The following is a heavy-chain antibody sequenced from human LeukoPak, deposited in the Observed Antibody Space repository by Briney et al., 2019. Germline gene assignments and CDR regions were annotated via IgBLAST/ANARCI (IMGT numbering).Heavy chain of an antibody. V-gene: IGHV4-31*03. Sequence: SETLSLTCTVSGGSISSCGYYWSWIRQHPGKGLEWIGYIYYSGSTYYNPSLKSRVTISVDTSKNQFSLKLSSVTAADTAVYYCARVTTRGNWFDPWGQGTLVTVSS. J-gene: IGHJ5*02. D-gene: IGHD1-14*01. CDR3: ARVTTRGNWFDP. CDR1: GGSISSCGYY. CDR2: IYYSGST.